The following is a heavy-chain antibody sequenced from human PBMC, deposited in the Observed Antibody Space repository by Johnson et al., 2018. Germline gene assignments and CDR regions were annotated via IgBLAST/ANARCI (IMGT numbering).Heavy chain of an antibody. D-gene: IGHD3-16*01. Sequence: VQLVESGGGLVKPGGSLRLSCAASGFTFSNAWMNWVRQAPGKGLEWVGRIKSKPDGGTTDYAAPVKGRFTISRDDSKNTLYLQMNSLKTEDTAGYHCTTSIYYDYVWGMLPHDAFDIWGQGTMVTVSS. CDR2: IKSKPDGGTT. V-gene: IGHV3-15*07. J-gene: IGHJ3*02. CDR3: TTSIYYDYVWGMLPHDAFDI. CDR1: GFTFSNAW.